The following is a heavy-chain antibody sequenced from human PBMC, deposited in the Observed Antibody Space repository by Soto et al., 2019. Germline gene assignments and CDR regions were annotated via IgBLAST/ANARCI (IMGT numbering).Heavy chain of an antibody. J-gene: IGHJ4*02. CDR3: ATLWGQD. Sequence: QLQLQESGPGLVKPSETLSLTCSVSGGSISSSSYYWGWIRQPPGKGLEWIGRIYYSGSTYYNPSLKSRVTISVDTSKNQFSLKLSSVTAADTAVHYCATLWGQDWGQGTLVTVSS. V-gene: IGHV4-39*01. CDR1: GGSISSSSYY. CDR2: IYYSGST. D-gene: IGHD3-10*01.